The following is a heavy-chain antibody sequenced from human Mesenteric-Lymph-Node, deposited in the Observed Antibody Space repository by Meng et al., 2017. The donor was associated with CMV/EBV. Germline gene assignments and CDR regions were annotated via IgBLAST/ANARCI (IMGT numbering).Heavy chain of an antibody. CDR1: GFTFSSYS. V-gene: IGHV3-21*04. J-gene: IGHJ4*02. CDR3: ARGIFGVAHFDS. D-gene: IGHD3-3*02. CDR2: ISSSSYI. Sequence: GGSLRLSCAASGFTFSSYSMNWVRQAPGKGLEWVSSISSSSYIYYADSVKGRFTISRDNAKNSLYLQMNSLRAEDTAVYYCARGIFGVAHFDSWGQGTLVTVSS.